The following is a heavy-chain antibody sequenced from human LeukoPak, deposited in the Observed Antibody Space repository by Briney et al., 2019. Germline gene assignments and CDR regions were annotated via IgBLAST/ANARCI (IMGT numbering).Heavy chain of an antibody. D-gene: IGHD6-19*01. CDR1: GGSISSSSYY. Sequence: SETLSLTCTVSGGSISSSSYYWGWIRQPPGKGLEWFGGIYYSGSTYYNPSLKSRVTISVDTSKNQFSLKLSSVTAADTAVYYCARRSAVAGTFEPMGTFDYWGQGTLVTVSS. J-gene: IGHJ4*02. CDR3: ARRSAVAGTFEPMGTFDY. V-gene: IGHV4-39*01. CDR2: IYYSGST.